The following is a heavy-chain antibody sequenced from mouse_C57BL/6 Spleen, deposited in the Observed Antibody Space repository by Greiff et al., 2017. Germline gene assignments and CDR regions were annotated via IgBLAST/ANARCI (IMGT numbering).Heavy chain of an antibody. Sequence: VQLQQPGAELVKPGASVKLSCKASGSTFTSYWMPWVKQRPGQGLEWIGEIDPSDSYTNYNPKFKGKATLTVDTSSSTAYMQLSSLTSEDSAVYYCARYDLLGYFDYWGQGTTLTVSS. CDR2: IDPSDSYT. D-gene: IGHD2-12*01. CDR1: GSTFTSYW. J-gene: IGHJ2*01. V-gene: IGHV1-50*01. CDR3: ARYDLLGYFDY.